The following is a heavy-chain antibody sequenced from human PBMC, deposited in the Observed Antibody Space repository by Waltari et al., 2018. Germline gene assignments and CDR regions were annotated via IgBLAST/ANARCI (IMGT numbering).Heavy chain of an antibody. D-gene: IGHD6-19*01. J-gene: IGHJ3*02. Sequence: QLQLQESGPGLVKPSETLSLTCTVSGGSISSSSYYWGWIRQPPGKGLEWIGSIYYSGRTYYNPSLKSRVTISVDTSKNQFSLKLSSVTAADTAVYYCARERGSGWYAAFDIWGQGTMVTVSS. CDR3: ARERGSGWYAAFDI. CDR1: GGSISSSSYY. CDR2: IYYSGRT. V-gene: IGHV4-39*07.